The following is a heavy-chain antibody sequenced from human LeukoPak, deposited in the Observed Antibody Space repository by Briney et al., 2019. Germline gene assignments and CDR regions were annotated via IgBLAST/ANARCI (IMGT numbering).Heavy chain of an antibody. V-gene: IGHV1-69*04. CDR2: IIPILGIA. D-gene: IGHD2-15*01. Sequence: ASVKVSCKASGGTFSSYAISWVRQAPGQGLEWMGRIIPILGIANYAQKFQGRVTITADKSTSTAYMELSSLRSEDTAVYYYARGAYCSGGSCYFLDYWGQGTLVTVSS. CDR3: ARGAYCSGGSCYFLDY. J-gene: IGHJ4*02. CDR1: GGTFSSYA.